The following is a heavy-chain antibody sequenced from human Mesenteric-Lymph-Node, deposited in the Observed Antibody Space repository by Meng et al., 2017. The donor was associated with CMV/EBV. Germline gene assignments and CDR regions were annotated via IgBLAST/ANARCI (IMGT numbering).Heavy chain of an antibody. J-gene: IGHJ4*02. CDR3: ARADYCSSTTCQTSNY. D-gene: IGHD2-2*01. V-gene: IGHV3-11*04. Sequence: GGSLRLSCAASGFTFSDYYMSWIRQAPGKGLEWVSYISSSGSTIYYADSVKGRFTISRDNAKNTLSLQMNSLRAEDTAVYYCARADYCSSTTCQTSNYWGQGTLVTVSS. CDR2: ISSSGSTI. CDR1: GFTFSDYY.